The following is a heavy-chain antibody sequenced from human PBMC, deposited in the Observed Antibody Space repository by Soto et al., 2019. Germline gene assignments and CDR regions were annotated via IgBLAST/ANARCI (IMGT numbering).Heavy chain of an antibody. J-gene: IGHJ4*02. D-gene: IGHD6-13*01. CDR3: ARGARIAASGTPDYFDF. CDR1: GFTFSSYG. Sequence: QVQLVESGGGVVQPGRSLRLSWAACGFTFSSYGMHWVRQAPGKGLEWVAVIGYEGSNKYYADSVKGRVTISIDKSKNTLYLQMNSLRAADTAVYYCARGARIAASGTPDYFDFVGQGTMVTVSS. CDR2: IGYEGSNK. V-gene: IGHV3-33*01.